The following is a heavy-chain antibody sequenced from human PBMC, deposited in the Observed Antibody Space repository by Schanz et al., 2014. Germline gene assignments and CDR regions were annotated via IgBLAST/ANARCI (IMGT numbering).Heavy chain of an antibody. Sequence: EVQLLESGGGLVQPGGSLRLSCLASGFTFSSYAMSWVRQAPGKGLEWVSAISGSGGSTYYADSVKGRFTISRDNSKNTLFLQMNSLRVEDSAIYYCAKDISDTSGKDDYWGQGTLVTVSS. CDR2: ISGSGGST. V-gene: IGHV3-23*01. CDR3: AKDISDTSGKDDY. CDR1: GFTFSSYA. D-gene: IGHD3-22*01. J-gene: IGHJ4*02.